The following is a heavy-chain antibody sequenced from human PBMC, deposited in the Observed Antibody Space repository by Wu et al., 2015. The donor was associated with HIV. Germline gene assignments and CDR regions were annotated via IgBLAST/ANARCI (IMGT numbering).Heavy chain of an antibody. CDR2: IVVGSGNI. CDR1: GSSLITAV. J-gene: IGHJ6*02. Sequence: QLVQSGAEVKKTGASVKVSCKASGSSLITAVMQWVRQARGQRPEWIGWIVVGSGNINYAQKFQERLRITRDMSTSTVYMELSSLRSEDTAVYYCAARYPGSGSYYYYYYGMDVWGQGTTVTVSS. V-gene: IGHV1-58*02. D-gene: IGHD3-10*01. CDR3: AARYPGSGSYYYYYYGMDV.